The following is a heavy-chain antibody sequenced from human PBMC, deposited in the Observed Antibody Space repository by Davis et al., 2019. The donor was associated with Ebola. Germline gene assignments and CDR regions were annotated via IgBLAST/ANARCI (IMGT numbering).Heavy chain of an antibody. J-gene: IGHJ4*02. D-gene: IGHD5-18*01. Sequence: GSLRLSCAVYGGSFSGYYWSWIRQPPGKGLEWIGEINHSGSTNYNPSLKSRVTISVDTSKNQFSLKLSSVTAADTAVYYCARAGNVDTAMGDFDYWGQGTLVTVSS. CDR2: INHSGST. V-gene: IGHV4-34*01. CDR1: GGSFSGYY. CDR3: ARAGNVDTAMGDFDY.